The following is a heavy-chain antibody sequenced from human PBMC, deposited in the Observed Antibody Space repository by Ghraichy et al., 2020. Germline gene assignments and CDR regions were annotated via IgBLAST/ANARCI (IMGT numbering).Heavy chain of an antibody. D-gene: IGHD3-22*01. Sequence: SETLSLTCTVSGYSISSGYYWGWIRQPPGKGLEWIGSIYHSGSTYYNPSLKSRVTISVDTSKNQFSLKLSSVTAADTAVYYCARDPGYYDSSGYYVFIAGQDYWGQGTLVTVSS. V-gene: IGHV4-38-2*02. CDR1: GYSISSGYY. CDR2: IYHSGST. CDR3: ARDPGYYDSSGYYVFIAGQDY. J-gene: IGHJ4*02.